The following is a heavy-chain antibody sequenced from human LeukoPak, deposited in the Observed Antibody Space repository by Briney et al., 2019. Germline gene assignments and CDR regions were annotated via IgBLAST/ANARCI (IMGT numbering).Heavy chain of an antibody. CDR2: IKSKTDGGTT. Sequence: GGSLRLSCAASGFTFSNAWMSWVRQAPGKGLEWVGRIKSKTDGGTTDYAAPVKGRFTISRDDSKNTLYLQMNSLKTEDTAVYYCTGGSSAWYYYYYGMDVWGQGTTVTVSS. D-gene: IGHD6-19*01. J-gene: IGHJ6*02. CDR3: TGGSSAWYYYYYGMDV. CDR1: GFTFSNAW. V-gene: IGHV3-15*01.